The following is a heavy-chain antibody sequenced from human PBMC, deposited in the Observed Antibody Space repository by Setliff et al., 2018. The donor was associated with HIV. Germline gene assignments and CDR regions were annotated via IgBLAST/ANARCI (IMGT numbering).Heavy chain of an antibody. J-gene: IGHJ4*02. CDR2: IFHSGDT. CDR1: GVSVGSGDYY. CDR3: ARDRSDYYNLPGYFDH. V-gene: IGHV4-31*03. D-gene: IGHD3-3*01. Sequence: SETLSLTCSVSGVSVGSGDYYWHWIRQHPEKALEWIGYIFHSGDTYYNPSLKSRIPMSVDTSKNQFSLELTSLTAADTAVYYCARDRSDYYNLPGYFDHWGQGTPVTVSS.